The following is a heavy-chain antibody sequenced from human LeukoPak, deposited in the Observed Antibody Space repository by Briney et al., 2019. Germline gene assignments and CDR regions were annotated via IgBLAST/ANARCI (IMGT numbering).Heavy chain of an antibody. CDR3: ARDERLGKFDY. CDR2: ISSSSSYI. J-gene: IGHJ4*02. CDR1: GFTFSSHS. Sequence: PGGSLRLSCAASGFTFSSHSMNWVRQAPGKGLEWVSSISSSSSYIYYADSVKGRFTISRDDAKNSLYLQMNSLRTEDTAVYYCARDERLGKFDYWGQGTLVTVSS. D-gene: IGHD7-27*01. V-gene: IGHV3-21*01.